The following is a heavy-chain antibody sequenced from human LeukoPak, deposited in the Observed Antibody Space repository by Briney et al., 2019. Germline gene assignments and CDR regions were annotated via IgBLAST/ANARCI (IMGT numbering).Heavy chain of an antibody. D-gene: IGHD3-3*01. CDR2: IIPIFGTA. Sequence: ASVKVSCKASGGTFSSYAISWVRQAPGQGLEWMGGIIPIFGTANYAQKFQGRVTITTDESTCTAYMELSSLRSEDTAVYYCARNGRDFWSGYYRFDPWGQGTLVTVSS. J-gene: IGHJ5*02. CDR3: ARNGRDFWSGYYRFDP. CDR1: GGTFSSYA. V-gene: IGHV1-69*05.